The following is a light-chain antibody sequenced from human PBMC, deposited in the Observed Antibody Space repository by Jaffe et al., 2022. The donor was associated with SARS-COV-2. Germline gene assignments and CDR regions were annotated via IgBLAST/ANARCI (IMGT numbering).Light chain of an antibody. CDR1: RVGRKS. J-gene: IGLJ2*01. CDR2: DDS. V-gene: IGLV3-21*02. Sequence: SYVLTQPPSVSVAPGQTAKITCGGNRVGRKSVHWYQQKPGQAPVLVVFDDSDRPSGIPARFSGSNSGNTATLTISSVEAGDEADYYCQVWDSSSDHVIFGGGTKLAVL. CDR3: QVWDSSSDHVI.